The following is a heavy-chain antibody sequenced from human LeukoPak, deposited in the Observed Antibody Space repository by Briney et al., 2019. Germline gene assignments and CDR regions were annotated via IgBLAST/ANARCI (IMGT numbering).Heavy chain of an antibody. CDR2: FNGRGDGT. D-gene: IGHD3-22*01. J-gene: IGHJ4*02. CDR1: GFTFSSYS. Sequence: GGSLRLSCAASGFTFSSYSMNWVRQAPGKGLEWVSSFNGRGDGTYYADSVKGRFTISRDNSKNTLYLQMNSLRAEDTAVYYCAKSRDYFDSSGFYFDSWGQGILVTVSS. V-gene: IGHV3-23*01. CDR3: AKSRDYFDSSGFYFDS.